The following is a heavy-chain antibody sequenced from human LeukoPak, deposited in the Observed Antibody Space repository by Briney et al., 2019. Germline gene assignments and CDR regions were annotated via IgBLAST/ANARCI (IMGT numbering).Heavy chain of an antibody. D-gene: IGHD2-2*01. CDR2: IRSDGADS. V-gene: IGHV3-30*02. CDR1: GIRFSLSG. Sequence: GGSLRLSCAASGIRFSLSGMHWVRQAPGRSLEWVAFIRSDGADSYYADSVKGRFTISRDNSKNTLYLQMNSLRAEDTAVYYCAKADCSSTSCYLRSSDYWGQGTLVTVSS. J-gene: IGHJ4*02. CDR3: AKADCSSTSCYLRSSDY.